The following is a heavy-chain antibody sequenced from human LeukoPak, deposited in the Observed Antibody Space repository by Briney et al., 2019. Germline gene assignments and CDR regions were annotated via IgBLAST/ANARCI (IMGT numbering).Heavy chain of an antibody. CDR2: IIPIFGTA. D-gene: IGHD3-16*01. CDR3: ARAPIWGGMVTYYYMDV. CDR1: GGTFSSYA. V-gene: IGHV1-69*13. J-gene: IGHJ6*03. Sequence: SVKVSCKASGGTFSSYAISWVRQAPGQGLEWMGGIIPIFGTANYAQKFQGRVTITADESTSTAYMELSSLRSEDTAVYYCARAPIWGGMVTYYYMDVWGKGTTVTISS.